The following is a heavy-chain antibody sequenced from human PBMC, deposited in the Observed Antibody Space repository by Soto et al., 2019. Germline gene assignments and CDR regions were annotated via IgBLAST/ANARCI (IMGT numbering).Heavy chain of an antibody. CDR2: INAGNGNT. J-gene: IGHJ6*03. CDR1: GYTFTSYA. CDR3: AREGYYYGSGSYDYYYYYMDV. Sequence: ASVKVSCKASGYTFTSYAMHWVRQAPGQRLEWMGWINAGNGNTKYSQKFQGRVTITRDTSASTAYMELSSLRSEDTAVYYCAREGYYYGSGSYDYYYYYMDVWGKGTTVTVSS. D-gene: IGHD3-10*01. V-gene: IGHV1-3*01.